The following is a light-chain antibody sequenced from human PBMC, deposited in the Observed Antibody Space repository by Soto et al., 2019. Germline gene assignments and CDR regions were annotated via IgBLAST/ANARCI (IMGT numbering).Light chain of an antibody. J-gene: IGKJ1*01. Sequence: EIVLTQSPGTLSLSPGERATLSCRASQSVSSSYLAWYQQKPGQAPRLLIYGASSRAPGIPDRFSGSGSGTAFTLTISRLEPEDFAVYYCQQYGSSQSFGQGTKVEIK. CDR3: QQYGSSQS. V-gene: IGKV3-20*01. CDR2: GAS. CDR1: QSVSSSY.